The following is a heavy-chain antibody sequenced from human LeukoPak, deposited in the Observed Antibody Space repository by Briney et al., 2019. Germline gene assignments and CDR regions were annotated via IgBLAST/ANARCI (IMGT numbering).Heavy chain of an antibody. CDR1: GFTFSDYY. V-gene: IGHV3-11*01. CDR3: ARRKYGYYYMDV. J-gene: IGHJ6*03. CDR2: ISSDGSSR. Sequence: GESLKISCAASGFTFSDYYMNWIRQAPGKGLEWVSYISSDGSSRIYYADSVNGRFTISRDNAKNLLFLQMSSLRAEDTAVYYCARRKYGYYYMDVWGKGTTVTVSS. D-gene: IGHD2-2*03.